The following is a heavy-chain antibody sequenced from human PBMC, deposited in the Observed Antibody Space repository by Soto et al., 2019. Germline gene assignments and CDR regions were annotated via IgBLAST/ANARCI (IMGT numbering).Heavy chain of an antibody. CDR2: ISTDNGDT. Sequence: ASVKVSCKASGYTFPNFGISWVRQAPGQGLEWLGWISTDNGDTKYAQKIQARVTLTTDTATTTVYMELTSLRPDETAVYYCTRDATYHDILTGYFVNDHWG. V-gene: IGHV1-18*04. CDR3: TRDATYHDILTGYFVNDH. D-gene: IGHD3-9*01. J-gene: IGHJ4*01. CDR1: GYTFPNFG.